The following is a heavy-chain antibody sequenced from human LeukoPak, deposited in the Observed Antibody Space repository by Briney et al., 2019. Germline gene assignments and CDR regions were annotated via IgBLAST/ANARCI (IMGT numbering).Heavy chain of an antibody. CDR1: GGSISSYY. CDR2: IYYSGST. D-gene: IGHD3-9*01. CDR3: ARGYPRDILTGPLFDY. Sequence: PSETLSLTCTVSGGSISSYYWSWIRQLPGKGLEWIGYIYYSGSTNYNPSLKSRVTISVDTSKNQFSLKLSSVTAADTAVYYCARGYPRDILTGPLFDYWGQGTLITVSS. V-gene: IGHV4-59*01. J-gene: IGHJ4*02.